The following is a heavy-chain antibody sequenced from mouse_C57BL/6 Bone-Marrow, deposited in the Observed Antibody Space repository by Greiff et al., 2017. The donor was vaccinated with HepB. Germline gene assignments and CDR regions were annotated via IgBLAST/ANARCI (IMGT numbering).Heavy chain of an antibody. V-gene: IGHV1-81*01. D-gene: IGHD3-3*01. CDR3: ARVGWDYFDY. J-gene: IGHJ2*01. CDR1: GYTFTSYG. CDR2: IYPRSGNT. Sequence: QVQLKESGAELARPGASVKLSCKASGYTFTSYGISWVKQRTGQGLEWIGEIYPRSGNTYYNEKFKGKATLTADKSSSTAYMELRSLTSEDSAVYFCARVGWDYFDYWGQGTTLTVSS.